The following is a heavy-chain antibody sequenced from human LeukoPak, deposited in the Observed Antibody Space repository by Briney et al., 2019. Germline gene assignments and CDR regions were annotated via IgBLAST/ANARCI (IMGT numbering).Heavy chain of an antibody. CDR1: GFTFSSYW. V-gene: IGHV3-7*01. Sequence: SGGSLRLSCAASGFTFSSYWMSWVRQVPGKGLEWVATIKQEGSEKYYVYSVKGRFTISRDNAKNSLDLQMNSLRAEDTALYYCARGPGGYCSSSSCRFDSWGQGTLVTVSS. J-gene: IGHJ4*02. D-gene: IGHD2-15*01. CDR3: ARGPGGYCSSSSCRFDS. CDR2: IKQEGSEK.